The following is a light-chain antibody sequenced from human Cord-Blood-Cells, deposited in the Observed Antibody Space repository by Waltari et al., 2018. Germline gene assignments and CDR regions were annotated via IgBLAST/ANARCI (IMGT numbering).Light chain of an antibody. Sequence: EIVITQSPATLSVSLGERATLSCRASQSVSSNLAWYQQKPGQAPRLLIYGASTRATGIPARFSGSGSGTEFTLTISSLQSEDFAVYYCQQYNNWPRTFGQGTKVEIK. CDR2: GAS. CDR3: QQYNNWPRT. J-gene: IGKJ1*01. CDR1: QSVSSN. V-gene: IGKV3-15*01.